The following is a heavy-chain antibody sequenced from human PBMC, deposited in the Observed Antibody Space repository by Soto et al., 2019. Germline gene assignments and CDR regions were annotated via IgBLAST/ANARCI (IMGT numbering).Heavy chain of an antibody. CDR2: IYYSGSP. V-gene: IGHV4-39*01. J-gene: IGHJ5*02. CDR3: ATQEVGGSYVYTFDP. CDR1: GGSIPSSRYY. Sequence: SETLSLTCTVSGGSIPSSRYYWGWIRQPPGKGLEWIGSIYYSGSPYYNPSLKSRVTISVDTSKNQFSLKLSSVTAADTAVYYCATQEVGGSYVYTFDPWGQGTLVTVS. D-gene: IGHD1-26*01.